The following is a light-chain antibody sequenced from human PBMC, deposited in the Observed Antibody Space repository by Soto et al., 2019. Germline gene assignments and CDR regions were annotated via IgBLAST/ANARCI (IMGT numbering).Light chain of an antibody. CDR1: QIISTY. Sequence: DIQITQFPSSLSASVGDRVTITCRASQIISTYLNWYQQRSGKAPELLIYGASSLQSGVPSRFSGSGSRTDFTLTISSLQPEGFATYFCEQSYSYPWTFGQGTKVDIK. CDR3: EQSYSYPWT. J-gene: IGKJ1*01. V-gene: IGKV1-39*01. CDR2: GAS.